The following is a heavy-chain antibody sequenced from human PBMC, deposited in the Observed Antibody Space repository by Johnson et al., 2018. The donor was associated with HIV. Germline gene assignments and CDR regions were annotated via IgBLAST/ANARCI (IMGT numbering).Heavy chain of an antibody. CDR3: ARDPFRDAFDI. CDR2: IYSGGST. V-gene: IGHV3-66*01. J-gene: IGHJ3*02. CDR1: GFTVSSNY. Sequence: VQLVESGGGLVQPGGSRRLSCAASGFTVSSNYMSWVRQAPGKGLEWVSVIYSGGSTYYADSVKGRFTISRDNSKNTLYLQMNSLRAEDTAVYYCARDPFRDAFDIWGQGTMVAVSS.